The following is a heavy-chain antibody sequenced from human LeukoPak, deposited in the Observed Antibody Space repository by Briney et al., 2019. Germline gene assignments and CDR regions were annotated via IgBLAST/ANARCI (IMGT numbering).Heavy chain of an antibody. J-gene: IGHJ6*02. D-gene: IGHD1-1*01. CDR1: GYTFTGYY. CDR3: ARPDWNLDNYGMDV. V-gene: IGHV1-2*02. CDR2: INPNSGGT. Sequence: ASVKVSCKASGYTFTGYYMHWVRQAPGQGLEWMGWINPNSGGTNYAQKFQGRVTMTRDTSISTAYMELSRLRSDDTAVYYCARPDWNLDNYGMDVWGQGTPVTVSS.